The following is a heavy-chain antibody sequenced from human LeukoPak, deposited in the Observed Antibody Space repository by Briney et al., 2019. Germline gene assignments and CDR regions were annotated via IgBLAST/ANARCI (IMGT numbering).Heavy chain of an antibody. D-gene: IGHD1-1*01. Sequence: GASVKVSCKASGYIFTDYYIHWIRQAPGQGLEWMGRIDPNSGGTHHAPNFQGRATVTRDTSSSTVYMDLSRLRSADTAIYYCARSRTPFYYYGMHVWGLGTSVTVSS. J-gene: IGHJ6*02. CDR3: ARSRTPFYYYGMHV. V-gene: IGHV1-2*06. CDR1: GYIFTDYY. CDR2: IDPNSGGT.